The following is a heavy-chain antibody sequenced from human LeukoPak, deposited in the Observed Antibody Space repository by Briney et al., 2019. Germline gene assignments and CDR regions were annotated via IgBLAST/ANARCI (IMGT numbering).Heavy chain of an antibody. CDR2: FDPEDGET. Sequence: ASVKVSCKVSGYTLTELSMHWVRQAPGKGLEWIGGFDPEDGETIYAQKFQGRVTMTRDTSTSTVYMELSSLRSEDTAVYYCARGARYYFDYWGQGTLVTVSS. V-gene: IGHV1-24*01. CDR3: ARGARYYFDY. J-gene: IGHJ4*02. CDR1: GYTLTELS.